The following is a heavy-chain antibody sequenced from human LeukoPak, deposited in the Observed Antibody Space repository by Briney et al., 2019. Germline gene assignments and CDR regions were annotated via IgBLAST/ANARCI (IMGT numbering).Heavy chain of an antibody. CDR1: GFTFSSYA. J-gene: IGHJ4*02. D-gene: IGHD1-26*01. V-gene: IGHV3-23*01. Sequence: PGGSLRLSCPASGFTFSSYAMSWVRQAPGKGLEWVSAISVGGGSTYYADSVKGRFTISRDNSKNTLYLQMNSLRAEDTAVYYCAKDLTSLGATNYWGQGTLVTVSS. CDR3: AKDLTSLGATNY. CDR2: ISVGGGST.